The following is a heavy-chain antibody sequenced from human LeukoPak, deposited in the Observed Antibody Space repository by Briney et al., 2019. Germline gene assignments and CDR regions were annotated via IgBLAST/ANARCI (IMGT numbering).Heavy chain of an antibody. CDR3: AREVRGYSYGYSGFDY. D-gene: IGHD5-18*01. V-gene: IGHV1-3*01. CDR1: GYTFTSYA. Sequence: ASVKVSCKASGYTFTSYAMHWVRQAPGQRLEWMGWINAGNGNTKYSQKFQGRVTITRDTSASTAYMELSSLRSEDTAVYYCAREVRGYSYGYSGFDYWGQGTLVTVSS. J-gene: IGHJ4*02. CDR2: INAGNGNT.